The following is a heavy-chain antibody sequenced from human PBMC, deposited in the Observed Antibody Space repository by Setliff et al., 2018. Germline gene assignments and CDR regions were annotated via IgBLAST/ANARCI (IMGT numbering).Heavy chain of an antibody. D-gene: IGHD3-3*01. Sequence: ASVKVSCKTSGYTFTSYDINWVRQATGQGLEWMGWMNPNSGNTGYAQKFQGRVTMTKNTSISTAYLELSSLKSEDTAVYYCARVPRLEWLLPTFDSWGQGTLVTVSS. CDR3: ARVPRLEWLLPTFDS. V-gene: IGHV1-8*02. CDR2: MNPNSGNT. CDR1: GYTFTSYD. J-gene: IGHJ4*02.